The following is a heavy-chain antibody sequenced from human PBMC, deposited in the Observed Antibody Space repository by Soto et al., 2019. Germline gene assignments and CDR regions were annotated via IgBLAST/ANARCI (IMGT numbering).Heavy chain of an antibody. CDR1: GYTFTDYY. V-gene: IGHV1-2*02. D-gene: IGHD6-13*01. CDR2: INPNSSGT. CDR3: ARGPTGIAAAGTTYYFDY. J-gene: IGHJ4*02. Sequence: ASVKVSCKASGYTFTDYYMHWVRQAPGQGLEWMGWINPNSSGTNYAQIFQGRVTITADKSTSTAYMELSSLRSEDTAVYYCARGPTGIAAAGTTYYFDYWGQGTLVTVSS.